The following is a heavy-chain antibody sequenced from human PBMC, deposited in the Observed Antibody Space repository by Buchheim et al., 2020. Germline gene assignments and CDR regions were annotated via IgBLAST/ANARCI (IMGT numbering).Heavy chain of an antibody. CDR1: GGSFSGYY. CDR2: INHSGST. Sequence: QVQLQQWGAGLLKPSETLSLTCAVYGGSFSGYYWRWIRQPPGKGLEWIGEINHSGSTNYNPALKRRVTISVDTYKNQLSLKLSSVTAADTAVYYCARLYGDGYKRSKDLWGRGTL. V-gene: IGHV4-34*01. D-gene: IGHD5-24*01. CDR3: ARLYGDGYKRSKDL. J-gene: IGHJ2*01.